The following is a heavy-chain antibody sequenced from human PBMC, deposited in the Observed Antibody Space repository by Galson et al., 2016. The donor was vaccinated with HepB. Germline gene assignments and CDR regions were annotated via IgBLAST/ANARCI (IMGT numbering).Heavy chain of an antibody. J-gene: IGHJ6*02. V-gene: IGHV3-33*06. CDR3: AKKGCNSGSCYSHYYFGMDV. D-gene: IGHD2-15*01. CDR1: GFTFSNYA. CDR2: IWYDGSDK. Sequence: SLRLSCAASGFTFSNYAMYWVRQAPGKGLEWVALIWYDGSDKYYADSVKGRFTISRDDSKNTLYLQMNSLRAEDTALYYCAKKGCNSGSCYSHYYFGMDVWGRGTTVAVSS.